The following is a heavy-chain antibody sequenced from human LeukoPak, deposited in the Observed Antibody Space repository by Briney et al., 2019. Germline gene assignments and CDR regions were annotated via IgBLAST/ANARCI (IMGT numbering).Heavy chain of an antibody. J-gene: IGHJ4*02. CDR1: GFTFSSYA. CDR2: ISGSNDNT. D-gene: IGHD4-17*01. Sequence: GGSLRLSCAASGFTFSSYAMSWVRQAPGKGLEWVSSISGSNDNTYYADSVEDRFTISRDNSKNTLSLQMNSLRAEDTAVYYCAKGRGTTVTSAANYWGQGTLVTVSS. CDR3: AKGRGTTVTSAANY. V-gene: IGHV3-23*01.